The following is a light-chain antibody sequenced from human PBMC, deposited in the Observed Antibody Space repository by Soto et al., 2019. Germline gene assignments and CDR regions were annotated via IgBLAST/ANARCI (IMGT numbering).Light chain of an antibody. CDR3: QQDNNWPPIT. CDR1: QSVNSN. J-gene: IGKJ5*01. V-gene: IGKV3-15*01. CDR2: GTS. Sequence: EIVMTQSPATLSLSPGERATLSCRASQSVNSNLAWYQQKAGQAPRLLIYGTSTRATGIPARFSGSGSGTEFTLTISSLQSEDFAVYYCQQDNNWPPITFGQGTRLEIK.